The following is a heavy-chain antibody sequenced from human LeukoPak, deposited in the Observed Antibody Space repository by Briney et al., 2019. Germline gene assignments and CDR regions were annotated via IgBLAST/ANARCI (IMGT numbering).Heavy chain of an antibody. D-gene: IGHD1-1*01. V-gene: IGHV3-64*01. CDR3: ARWYNSLDV. J-gene: IGHJ6*01. Sequence: GGSLRLSCVASGFTFRNSAMHWVRQAPGKGLEYVSGISNNGGSTYYANAVKGRFTISRDNSKNTVYLQMGSLRAEDMAVYYCARWYNSLDVWGQGTTVTVSS. CDR2: ISNNGGST. CDR1: GFTFRNSA.